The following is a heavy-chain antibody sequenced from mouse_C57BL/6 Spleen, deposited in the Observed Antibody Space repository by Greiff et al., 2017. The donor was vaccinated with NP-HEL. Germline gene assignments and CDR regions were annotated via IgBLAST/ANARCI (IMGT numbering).Heavy chain of an antibody. D-gene: IGHD3-3*01. CDR3: ARGGRDGRYFDY. V-gene: IGHV1-53*01. CDR2: INPSNGGT. Sequence: QVHVKQSGTELVKPGASVKLSCKASGYTFTSYWMHWVKQRPGQGLEWIGNINPSNGGTNYNEKFKSKATLTVDKSSSTAYMQLSSLTSEDSAVYYCARGGRDGRYFDYWGQGTTLTVSS. J-gene: IGHJ2*01. CDR1: GYTFTSYW.